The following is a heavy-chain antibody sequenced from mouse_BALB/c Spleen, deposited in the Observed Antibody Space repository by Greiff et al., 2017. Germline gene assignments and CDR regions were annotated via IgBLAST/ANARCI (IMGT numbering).Heavy chain of an antibody. D-gene: IGHD2-14*01. CDR1: GYNFTSYW. Sequence: VQLQHPGAELVKPGTSVKLSCKASGYNFTSYWINWVKLRPGQGLEWIGDIYPGSGSTNYNEKFKSKATLTVDTSSSTAYMQLSSLASEDSALYYCARYYRYDDYWGQGTLVTVSA. J-gene: IGHJ3*01. V-gene: IGHV1-55*01. CDR3: ARYYRYDDY. CDR2: IYPGSGST.